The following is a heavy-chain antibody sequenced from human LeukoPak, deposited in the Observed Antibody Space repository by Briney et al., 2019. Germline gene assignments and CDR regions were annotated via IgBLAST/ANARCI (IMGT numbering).Heavy chain of an antibody. CDR3: AIMHRYYDGSGYWVQ. Sequence: GGSLRLSCAASGFTVSSNHMSWVRQAPGKGLEWVSGISTSGGSTSYADSVKGRFTISRDNPRNTLYMQMNSLRAEDTAVYYCAIMHRYYDGSGYWVQWGQGTLVTVSS. J-gene: IGHJ4*02. CDR2: ISTSGGST. V-gene: IGHV3-23*01. D-gene: IGHD3-22*01. CDR1: GFTVSSNH.